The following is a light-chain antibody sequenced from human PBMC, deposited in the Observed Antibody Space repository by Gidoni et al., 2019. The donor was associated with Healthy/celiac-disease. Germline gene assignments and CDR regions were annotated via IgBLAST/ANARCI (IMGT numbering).Light chain of an antibody. Sequence: VLTQSPATLSLSPGERATLSCRASQSVSSYLAWYQQKPGQAPRLLIYDASNTPTGIPARFSGSGSGTDFTLTISSLEPEDFAVYYCQQRSNWLLTFGGGTKVEIK. CDR1: QSVSSY. CDR3: QQRSNWLLT. J-gene: IGKJ4*01. V-gene: IGKV3-11*01. CDR2: DAS.